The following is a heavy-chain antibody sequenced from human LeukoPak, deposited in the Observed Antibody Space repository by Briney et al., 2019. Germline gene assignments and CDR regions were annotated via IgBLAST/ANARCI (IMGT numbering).Heavy chain of an antibody. CDR3: ARNTTSSPWFDS. CDR1: GGSVGSGFSY. Sequence: PSETLSLTCTVSGGSVGSGFSYWTWLRQTPGQRLEWIGNVYYIGTTDYNPSLRSRVTISVDTSKNQYSLELRSVTAADTAVYFCARNTTSSPWFDSWGQGLPVIVSS. V-gene: IGHV4-61*01. J-gene: IGHJ5*01. CDR2: VYYIGTT. D-gene: IGHD1-1*01.